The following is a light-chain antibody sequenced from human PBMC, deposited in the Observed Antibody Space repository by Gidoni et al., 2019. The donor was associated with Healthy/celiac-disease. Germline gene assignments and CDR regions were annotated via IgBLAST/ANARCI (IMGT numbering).Light chain of an antibody. CDR3: QQSYSTPST. CDR1: QRISSY. CDR2: AAS. Sequence: QSPSSLSASVGDRVTITCRASQRISSYLNWYQQKPGKAPKLLIYAASSLQSGVPSRFSGSGSGTDFTLTISSLQPEDFATYYCQQSYSTPSTFGGGTKVEIK. J-gene: IGKJ4*01. V-gene: IGKV1-39*01.